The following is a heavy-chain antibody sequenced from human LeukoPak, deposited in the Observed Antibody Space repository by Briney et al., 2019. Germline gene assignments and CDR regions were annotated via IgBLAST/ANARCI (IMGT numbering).Heavy chain of an antibody. CDR2: FNSDGSST. CDR1: GFTFSSYW. D-gene: IGHD2-15*01. J-gene: IGHJ4*02. Sequence: PGGSLRLSCAASGFTFSSYWMHWVRQAPGKGLVWVSRFNSDGSSTSYADSVKGRFTISRGNAKHTLYLQMNSLRAEDTAVYYCARVVAGTFDYWGQGTLVTVSS. V-gene: IGHV3-74*01. CDR3: ARVVAGTFDY.